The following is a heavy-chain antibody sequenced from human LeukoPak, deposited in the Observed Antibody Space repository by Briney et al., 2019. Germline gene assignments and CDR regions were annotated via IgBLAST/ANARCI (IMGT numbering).Heavy chain of an antibody. V-gene: IGHV4-39*01. D-gene: IGHD6-6*01. Sequence: PSETLSLTCTVSGGSISSRSYYWGWIRQPPGKGLEWIGSIYYSGSTYYNPSLKSRVTISVDTSKNQFSLKLSSVTAADTAVYYCARYGIAARPTDYWGQGTLVNVSS. CDR3: ARYGIAARPTDY. CDR1: GGSISSRSYY. J-gene: IGHJ4*02. CDR2: IYYSGST.